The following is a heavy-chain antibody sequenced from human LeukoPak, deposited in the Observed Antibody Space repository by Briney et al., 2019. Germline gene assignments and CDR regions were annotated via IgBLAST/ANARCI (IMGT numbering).Heavy chain of an antibody. D-gene: IGHD4-23*01. Sequence: SETLSLTCAVYGGSFSGYYWSWIRQPPGKGLEWIGEINHSGSTNYNPSLKSRVTISVDTSKNQFSLKLSSVTAADTAVYYCARLRSLRWYRPPLGDFDYWGQGTLVTVSS. J-gene: IGHJ4*02. CDR2: INHSGST. CDR3: ARLRSLRWYRPPLGDFDY. V-gene: IGHV4-34*01. CDR1: GGSFSGYY.